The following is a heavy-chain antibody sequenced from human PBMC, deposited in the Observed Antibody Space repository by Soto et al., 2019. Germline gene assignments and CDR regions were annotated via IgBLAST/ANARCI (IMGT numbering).Heavy chain of an antibody. Sequence: QVQLVQSGAEVKKPVSSVKVSCKASGGTFSTYGINWVRQAPGQGLEWMGGIIPMFGNRNYAQKFQGRVTITADESTITAYMEVSRSRSEDTAMYYCARDAAVRRVIIMSSPCFDSWCQGALVTVSS. J-gene: IGHJ5*01. CDR1: GGTFSTYG. CDR2: IIPMFGNR. CDR3: ARDAAVRRVIIMSSPCFDS. V-gene: IGHV1-69*01. D-gene: IGHD3-10*01.